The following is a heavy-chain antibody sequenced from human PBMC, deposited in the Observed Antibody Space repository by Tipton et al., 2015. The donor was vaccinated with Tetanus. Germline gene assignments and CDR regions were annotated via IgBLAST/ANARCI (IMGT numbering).Heavy chain of an antibody. CDR1: GYNFATFW. Sequence: QSGPEVKKPGESLNISCKASGYNFATFWIGWVRQKPGKGLEWMGIIYPGDSSVRYSPTFQGQVTISADRSTTTAYLQWDRLKVSDTALYFCAGHGWAPSYRWFDPWGQGTQVTVSS. V-gene: IGHV5-51*01. CDR2: IYPGDSSV. J-gene: IGHJ5*02. CDR3: AGHGWAPSYRWFDP. D-gene: IGHD2-2*01.